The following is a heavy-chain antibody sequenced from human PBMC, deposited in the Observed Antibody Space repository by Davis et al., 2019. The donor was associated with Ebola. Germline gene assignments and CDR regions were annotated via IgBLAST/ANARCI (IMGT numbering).Heavy chain of an antibody. V-gene: IGHV1-2*06. CDR1: GYTFTGYY. J-gene: IGHJ6*04. CDR3: ATGLRRLGGMDV. CDR2: INPNSGGT. D-gene: IGHD4-17*01. Sequence: ASVKVSCKASGYTFTGYYMHWVRQAPGQGLEWMGRINPNSGGTNYAQKLQGRVTMTTDTSTSTAYMELSSLRSEDTAVYYCATGLRRLGGMDVWGKGTTVTVSS.